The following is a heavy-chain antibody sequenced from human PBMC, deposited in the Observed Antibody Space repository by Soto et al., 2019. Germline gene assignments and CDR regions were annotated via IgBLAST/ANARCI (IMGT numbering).Heavy chain of an antibody. J-gene: IGHJ5*02. Sequence: GGSLRLSCAASGFTFSSYAMSWVRQAPGKGLEWVSAISGGGGSTYYADSVKGRFTISRDNSKNTLYLQMNSLRAEDTAVYYCAKDPQPTGYYDSRGLQSYNWFDPWGQGTLVTVSS. D-gene: IGHD3-22*01. CDR1: GFTFSSYA. CDR2: ISGGGGST. CDR3: AKDPQPTGYYDSRGLQSYNWFDP. V-gene: IGHV3-23*01.